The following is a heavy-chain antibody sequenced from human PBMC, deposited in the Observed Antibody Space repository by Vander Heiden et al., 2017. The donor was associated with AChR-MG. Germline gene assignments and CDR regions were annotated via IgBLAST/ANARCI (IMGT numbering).Heavy chain of an antibody. V-gene: IGHV3-30-3*01. CDR2: ISYDGSNR. CDR1: GFTSRSYA. J-gene: IGHJ4*02. CDR3: ASSPDSSGWYGFDY. D-gene: IGHD6-19*01. Sequence: QVQPVESGGGVVQPGRSLRPSCAAPGFTSRSYAMHWVRQAPGKGLEWVAVISYDGSNRYYADSVKGRFTISRDNSKNTLYLQMNSLGAEDTAVYYCASSPDSSGWYGFDYWGQGTLVTVSS.